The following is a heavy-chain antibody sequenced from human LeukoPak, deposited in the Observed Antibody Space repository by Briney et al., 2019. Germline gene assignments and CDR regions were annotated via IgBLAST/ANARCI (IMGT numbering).Heavy chain of an antibody. CDR1: GFTXSSYA. D-gene: IGHD3-22*01. CDR2: ISGSGGST. Sequence: SLRLSCAASGFTXSSYAMSWVRQAPGKGLEWVSAISGSGGSTYYADSVKGRFTISRDNSKNTLYLQMNSLRAEDTAVYYCANFNYYDRTLDYWGQGTLVTVSS. CDR3: ANFNYYDRTLDY. J-gene: IGHJ4*02. V-gene: IGHV3-23*01.